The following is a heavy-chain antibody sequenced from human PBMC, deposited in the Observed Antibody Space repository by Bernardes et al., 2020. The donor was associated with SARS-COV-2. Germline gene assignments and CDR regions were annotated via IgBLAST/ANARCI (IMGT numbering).Heavy chain of an antibody. CDR2: ISSSSSTI. D-gene: IGHD3-3*01. Sequence: GGSLRLSCAASGFTFSNYAMSWVRQAPGKGLEWVSYISSSSSTIYYADSVKGRFTISRDYAKNSLYLQMNSLRAEDTAVYYCARDLTYDFWSGYSRVFDYWGQGTLVTVSS. V-gene: IGHV3-48*01. CDR3: ARDLTYDFWSGYSRVFDY. J-gene: IGHJ4*02. CDR1: GFTFSNYA.